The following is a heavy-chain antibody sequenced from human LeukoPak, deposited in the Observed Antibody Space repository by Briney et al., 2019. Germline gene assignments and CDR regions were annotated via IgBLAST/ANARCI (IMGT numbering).Heavy chain of an antibody. Sequence: SETLSLTCAVYGGSLSGYYWSWIRQPPGKGLEWIGEINHSGSTNYNPSLKSRVTISVDTSKNQFSLKLNSVTAADTAVYYCARDGGSWSLNWFDPWGQGTLVTVSS. D-gene: IGHD6-13*01. CDR2: INHSGST. V-gene: IGHV4-34*01. CDR1: GGSLSGYY. J-gene: IGHJ5*02. CDR3: ARDGGSWSLNWFDP.